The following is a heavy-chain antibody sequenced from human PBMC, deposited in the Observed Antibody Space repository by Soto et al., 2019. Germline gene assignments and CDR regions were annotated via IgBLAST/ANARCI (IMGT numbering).Heavy chain of an antibody. D-gene: IGHD2-8*01. CDR2: IWYDGSNK. Sequence: PGGSLRLSCAASGFTFSSYGMHWVRQAPGKGLEWVAVIWYDGSNKYYADSVKGRFTISRDNSKNTLYLQMNSLRAEDTAVYYCAREAGDCTNGVCYFTHGMDVWGQGTTVTVSS. J-gene: IGHJ6*02. CDR1: GFTFSSYG. CDR3: AREAGDCTNGVCYFTHGMDV. V-gene: IGHV3-33*08.